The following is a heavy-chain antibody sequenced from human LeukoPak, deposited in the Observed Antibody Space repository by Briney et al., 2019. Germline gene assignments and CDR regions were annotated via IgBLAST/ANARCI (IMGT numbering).Heavy chain of an antibody. Sequence: PGGSLRLSCEGSGFTFSHYAMHWVRQAPGKGLEWVAVISSDGSNKYYADSVKGRFTIYRDNSKNTLYLQTNSLRAEDTAVYYCARGGSSSSYYYYYGVDVWGQGTTVTVSS. V-gene: IGHV3-30-3*01. CDR2: ISSDGSNK. D-gene: IGHD6-6*01. CDR1: GFTFSHYA. CDR3: ARGGSSSSYYYYYGVDV. J-gene: IGHJ6*02.